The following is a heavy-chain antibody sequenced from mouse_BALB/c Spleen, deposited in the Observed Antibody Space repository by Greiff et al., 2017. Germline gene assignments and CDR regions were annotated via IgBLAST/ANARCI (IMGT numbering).Heavy chain of an antibody. CDR2: ISSGGSYT. V-gene: IGHV5-9-4*01. Sequence: EVKVVESGGGLVKPGGSLKLSCAASGFTFSSYAMSWVRQSPEKRLEWVAEISSGGSYTYYPDTVTGRFTISRDNAKNTLYLEMSSLRSEDTAMYYCARDDKNYAMDYWGQGTSVTVSS. CDR1: GFTFSSYA. J-gene: IGHJ4*01. CDR3: ARDDKNYAMDY.